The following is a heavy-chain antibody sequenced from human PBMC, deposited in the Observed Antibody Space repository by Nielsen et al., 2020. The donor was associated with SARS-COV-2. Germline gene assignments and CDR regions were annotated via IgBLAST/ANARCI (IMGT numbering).Heavy chain of an antibody. J-gene: IGHJ4*02. CDR2: INPSGGNT. Sequence: ASVKVSCKASGYTFTSYYMHWVRQAPGQGLEWMGIINPSGGNTGYAQKFQGRVTMTRNTSISTAYMELSSLSSEDTAVYYCARARYSSSWYYFDYWGQGTLVTVSS. V-gene: IGHV1-46*01. CDR3: ARARYSSSWYYFDY. CDR1: GYTFTSYY. D-gene: IGHD6-13*01.